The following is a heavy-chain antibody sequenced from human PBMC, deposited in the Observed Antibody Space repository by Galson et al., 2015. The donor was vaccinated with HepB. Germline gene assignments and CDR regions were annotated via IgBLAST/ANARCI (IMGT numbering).Heavy chain of an antibody. D-gene: IGHD2-2*01. V-gene: IGHV1-3*01. CDR1: GYTFTNYA. J-gene: IGHJ4*02. CDR2: INAGNGNT. Sequence: SVKVSCKASGYTFTNYAMHWVRQAPGQRLEWMGWINAGNGNTKYSQKFQGRVTITRDTSASTAYMELSSLRSEDTAVYYCARDRATCSSTSCYAGAFDYWGQGTLVTVSS. CDR3: ARDRATCSSTSCYAGAFDY.